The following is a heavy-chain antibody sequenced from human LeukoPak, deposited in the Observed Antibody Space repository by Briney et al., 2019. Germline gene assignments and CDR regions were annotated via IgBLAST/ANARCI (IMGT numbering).Heavy chain of an antibody. J-gene: IGHJ4*02. CDR1: GGTFSSYA. Sequence: SVKVSCKASGGTFSSYAISWVRQAPGQGLEWMGGIIPIFGTANYAQKFQGRVTITTDESTSTAYMELSSLRSEDTAVYYCVSGYDSPHGYSFDYWGQGTLVTVSS. V-gene: IGHV1-69*05. CDR2: IIPIFGTA. CDR3: VSGYDSPHGYSFDY. D-gene: IGHD5-12*01.